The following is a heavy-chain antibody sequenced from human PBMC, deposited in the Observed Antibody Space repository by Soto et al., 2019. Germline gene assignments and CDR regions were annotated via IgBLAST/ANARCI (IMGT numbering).Heavy chain of an antibody. CDR3: AKDGGADGYFGNWLDP. V-gene: IGHV1-69*15. CDR2: IIPIFGTT. J-gene: IGHJ5*02. D-gene: IGHD5-12*01. CDR1: GGTFSNYA. Sequence: QVQLVQSGAEVKKPGSSVKVSCKASGGTFSNYAITWVRQAPGQGLEWVGRIIPIFGTTNVAQKFQGRVTLAAEESRTTAKRELSGLRYDDTAVYYCAKDGGADGYFGNWLDPWGQGTLVTVSS.